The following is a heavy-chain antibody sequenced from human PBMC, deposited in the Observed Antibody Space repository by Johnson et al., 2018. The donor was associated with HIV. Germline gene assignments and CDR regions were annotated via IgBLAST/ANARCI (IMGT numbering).Heavy chain of an antibody. D-gene: IGHD2-15*01. CDR2: IYSGGST. J-gene: IGHJ3*02. CDR1: GFTFDDYA. V-gene: IGHV3-66*02. Sequence: MQLVESGGGLVQPGGSLRLSCAASGFTFDDYALHWVRQAPGKGLEWVSVIYSGGSTYYADSVKGRFTISRDNSKNTLYLQMNSLRAEDTAVYYCASILVVAAQEADAFDIWGQGTMVTVSS. CDR3: ASILVVAAQEADAFDI.